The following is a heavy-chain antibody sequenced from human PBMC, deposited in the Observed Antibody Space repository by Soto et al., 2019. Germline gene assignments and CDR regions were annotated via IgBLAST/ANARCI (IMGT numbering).Heavy chain of an antibody. CDR2: IGYDGSNK. V-gene: IGHV3-33*01. CDR3: ARDQGISSTIDY. J-gene: IGHJ4*02. D-gene: IGHD3-10*01. CDR1: GFTFSSYG. Sequence: QVQLVESGGGVVQPGRSLRLSCAASGFTFSSYGMHWVRQAPGKGLEWVAVIGYDGSNKYYADSVKGRFTXXXXNSKXXXXXXXXXXXXXXTAVYYCARDQGISSTIDYWGQGTLVTVSS.